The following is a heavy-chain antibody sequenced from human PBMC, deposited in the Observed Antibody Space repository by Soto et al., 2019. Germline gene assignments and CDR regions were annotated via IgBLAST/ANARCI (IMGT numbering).Heavy chain of an antibody. CDR3: ARNSGSYSPFYYGMDV. J-gene: IGHJ6*02. CDR1: GDSISSSDYY. V-gene: IGHV4-39*07. Sequence: SETLSLTCIVSGDSISSSDYYWGWIRQAPGKGPEWIGSIYNSGIMHYNPSLKSRVTISIDTSKNQFSLNLSSVTAADTAVYYCARNSGSYSPFYYGMDVWGQGTTVTVSS. CDR2: IYNSGIM. D-gene: IGHD1-26*01.